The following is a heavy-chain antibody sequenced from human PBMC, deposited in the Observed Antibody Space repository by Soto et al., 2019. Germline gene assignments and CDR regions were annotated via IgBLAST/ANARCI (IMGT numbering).Heavy chain of an antibody. V-gene: IGHV1-69*12. D-gene: IGHD6-6*01. Sequence: QVHLVQSGAEVKKPGSSVRVSCMASGGTYSSFSISGLRQPPGQGPEWMGGIPPSFGVTNYAQRLQGRVTITADESTPTTYMDLISLKSEDAAVYYCALDLLDSSLWFDPWGQGTLVTVSS. CDR1: GGTYSSFS. J-gene: IGHJ5*02. CDR2: IPPSFGVT. CDR3: ALDLLDSSLWFDP.